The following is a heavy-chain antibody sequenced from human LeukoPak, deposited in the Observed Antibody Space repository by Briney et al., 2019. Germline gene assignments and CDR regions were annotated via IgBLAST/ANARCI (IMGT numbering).Heavy chain of an antibody. CDR2: ISYDGSNK. D-gene: IGHD6-19*01. Sequence: GRSLRLSCAASGFTFSSYGMHWVRQAPGKGLEWVAVISYDGSNKYYADSVKGRFTISRDNSKNPLYLQMNSLRAEDTAVYYCAKEIAVAGTRWFDPWGQGTLVSVSS. CDR1: GFTFSSYG. J-gene: IGHJ5*02. V-gene: IGHV3-30*18. CDR3: AKEIAVAGTRWFDP.